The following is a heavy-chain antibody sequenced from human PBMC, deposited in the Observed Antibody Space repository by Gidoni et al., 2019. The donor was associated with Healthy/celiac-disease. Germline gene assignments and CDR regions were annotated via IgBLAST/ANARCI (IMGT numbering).Heavy chain of an antibody. CDR1: GFTFDDYT. Sequence: EVQLVESGGVVVQPGGSLRLACAASGFTFDDYTMHWVGQAPGKGLEWVSLISWDGGSTYYADSVKGRFTISRDNSKNSLYLQMNSLRTEDTALYYCAKGAHYYGMDVWGQGTTVTVSS. CDR3: AKGAHYYGMDV. V-gene: IGHV3-43*01. CDR2: ISWDGGST. J-gene: IGHJ6*02.